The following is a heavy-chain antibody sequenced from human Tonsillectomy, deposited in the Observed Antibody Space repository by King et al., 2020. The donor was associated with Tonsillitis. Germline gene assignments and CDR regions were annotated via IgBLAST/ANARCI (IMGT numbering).Heavy chain of an antibody. CDR2: IDPGNSDT. J-gene: IGHJ6*02. Sequence: QLVQSGAEVKKPGDSLKISCKGSGYSFTSYWIGWVRQIPGKALEWMGIIDPGNSDTRYSPSFQAQVTISADKPISTAYLQWSSLKASDTAMYYCARRARVAAAGTAGYYYYYGMDVWGQGTTVTVSS. CDR3: ARRARVAAAGTAGYYYYYGMDV. V-gene: IGHV5-51*01. D-gene: IGHD6-13*01. CDR1: GYSFTSYW.